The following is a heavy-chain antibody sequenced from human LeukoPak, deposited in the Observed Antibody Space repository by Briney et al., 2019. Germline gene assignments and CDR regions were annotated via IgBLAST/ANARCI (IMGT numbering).Heavy chain of an antibody. D-gene: IGHD6-13*01. Sequence: GGSLRLSCAASGFTFSSYAMSWVRQAPGKGLEWVSSINRDSIYTYYADSVKGRFTISRDNAKNSLYLQMNSLRAEDTAVYFCARDGSSTWFYYYMDVWGKGTTVTVSS. CDR3: ARDGSSTWFYYYMDV. CDR2: INRDSIYT. CDR1: GFTFSSYA. J-gene: IGHJ6*03. V-gene: IGHV3-21*01.